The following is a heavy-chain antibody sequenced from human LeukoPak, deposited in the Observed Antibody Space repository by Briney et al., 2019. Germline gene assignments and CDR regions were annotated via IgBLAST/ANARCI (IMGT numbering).Heavy chain of an antibody. J-gene: IGHJ4*02. CDR2: INHSGST. D-gene: IGHD4-23*01. CDR1: GGSFSGYY. CDR3: ARQDRVPGNGFDY. Sequence: SETLCLTCAVYGGSFSGYYWSWIRQPPGKGLEWIGEINHSGSTNYNPSLKSRVTISVDTSKNQFSLKLSSVTAADTAVYYCARQDRVPGNGFDYWGQGTLVTVSS. V-gene: IGHV4-34*01.